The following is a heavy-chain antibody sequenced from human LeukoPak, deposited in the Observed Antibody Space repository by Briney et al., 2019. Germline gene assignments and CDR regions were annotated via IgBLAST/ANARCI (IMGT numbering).Heavy chain of an antibody. V-gene: IGHV3-30*18. CDR2: ISYDGSNK. Sequence: GRSLRLSCAASGFTFSSYGMHWVRQAPGKGLEWVAVISYDGSNKYYADSVKGRLTISRDNSKNTLYLQMNSLRAEDTAVYYCAKLTGSGNFDYWGQGTLVTVSS. CDR3: AKLTGSGNFDY. J-gene: IGHJ4*02. CDR1: GFTFSSYG. D-gene: IGHD1-20*01.